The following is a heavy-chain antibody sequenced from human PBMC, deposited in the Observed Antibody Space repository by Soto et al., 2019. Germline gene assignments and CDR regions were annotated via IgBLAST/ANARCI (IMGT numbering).Heavy chain of an antibody. D-gene: IGHD3-3*01. J-gene: IGHJ4*02. CDR2: ISYDGSNK. CDR1: GFTFSTYA. Sequence: QVQLVESGGGVVQPGRSLRLSCAASGFTFSTYAMHWVRQAPGKGLEWVAVISYDGSNKYYTDSVKGRFTISRDNSKNTLYLQMNSLRAEDTAVYHCARHKRDLRFLEWSYYFDSWGQGTLVTVSS. V-gene: IGHV3-30-3*01. CDR3: ARHKRDLRFLEWSYYFDS.